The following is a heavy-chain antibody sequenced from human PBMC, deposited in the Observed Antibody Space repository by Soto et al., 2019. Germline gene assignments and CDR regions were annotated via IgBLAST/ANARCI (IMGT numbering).Heavy chain of an antibody. D-gene: IGHD3-16*01. CDR2: ISAYNGNT. V-gene: IGHV1-18*01. CDR3: ASDLRLGPPYYYYGMDV. Sequence: GASVKVSCKASGYTFTSYGISWVRPAPGQGLEWMGWISAYNGNTNYAQKLQGRVTMTTDTSTSTAYMELRSLRSDDTAVYYCASDLRLGPPYYYYGMDVWGQGTTVTVSS. J-gene: IGHJ6*02. CDR1: GYTFTSYG.